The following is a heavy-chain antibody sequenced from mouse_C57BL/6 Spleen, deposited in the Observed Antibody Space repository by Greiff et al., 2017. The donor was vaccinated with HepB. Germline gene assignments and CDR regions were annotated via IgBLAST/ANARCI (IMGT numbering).Heavy chain of an antibody. CDR2: ISSGSSTI. CDR3: ARRDYDGAYYFDY. J-gene: IGHJ2*01. CDR1: GFTFSDYG. V-gene: IGHV5-17*01. Sequence: EVMLVESGGGLVKPGGSLKLSCAASGFTFSDYGMHWVRQAPEKGLEWVAYISSGSSTIYYADTVKGRFTISRDNAKNTLFLQMTSLRSEDTAMYYCARRDYDGAYYFDYWGQGTTLTVSS. D-gene: IGHD2-4*01.